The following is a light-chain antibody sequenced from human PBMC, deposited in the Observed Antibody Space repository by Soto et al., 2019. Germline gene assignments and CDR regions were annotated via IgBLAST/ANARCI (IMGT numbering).Light chain of an antibody. J-gene: IGKJ1*01. CDR2: GAS. V-gene: IGKV3-20*01. CDR3: QQYGNSPET. CDR1: QNLRSS. Sequence: VMTQSPATLSVSPGEIATLSCRASQNLRSSLTWYQRKPGQAPRLLIFGASIRATGIPDRFSGSGSGTDFSLTISRLEPEDFAVYYCQQYGNSPETFGQGTKVDTK.